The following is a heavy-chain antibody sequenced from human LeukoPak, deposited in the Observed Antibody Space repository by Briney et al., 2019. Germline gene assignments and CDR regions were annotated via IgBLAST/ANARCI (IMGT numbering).Heavy chain of an antibody. Sequence: SETLSLTCAVYGGSFSGYYWSWICQPPGKGLEWIGEINHSGSTNYNPSLKSRVTISVDTSKNQFSLKLSSVTAADTAVYYCARGSRWFDPWGQGTLVTVSS. CDR1: GGSFSGYY. V-gene: IGHV4-34*01. J-gene: IGHJ5*02. D-gene: IGHD2-21*02. CDR3: ARGSRWFDP. CDR2: INHSGST.